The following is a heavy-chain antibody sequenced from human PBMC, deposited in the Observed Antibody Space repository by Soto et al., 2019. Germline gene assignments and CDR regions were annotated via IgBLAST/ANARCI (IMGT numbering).Heavy chain of an antibody. J-gene: IGHJ6*02. CDR2: IYYRGST. CDR3: ARQQLLPFYFALDV. CDR1: GGSISGYY. V-gene: IGHV4-59*01. Sequence: KASETLSLTCNVSGGSISGYYWSWIRQSPGKGLEYIGYIYYRGSTNYNSSLKSRVTMSVDTSRNQFSLKMNSVTAADTAVYYCARQQLLPFYFALDVWGQGTTVNVYS. D-gene: IGHD2-15*01.